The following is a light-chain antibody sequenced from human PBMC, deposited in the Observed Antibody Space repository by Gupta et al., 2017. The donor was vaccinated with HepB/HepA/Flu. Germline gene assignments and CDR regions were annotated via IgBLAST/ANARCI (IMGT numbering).Light chain of an antibody. CDR3: QQYGSSLMCS. CDR2: GAS. J-gene: IGKJ2*04. V-gene: IGKV3-20*01. Sequence: EIVLTQSPGTLSLSPGERATLSCRASQSVSSSYLAWYQQKPGQAPRLLIYGASSRDTGIPDRFSGSGSGTDFTLTISRLEPEDFAVYYCQQYGSSLMCSFGQGTKLEIK. CDR1: QSVSSSY.